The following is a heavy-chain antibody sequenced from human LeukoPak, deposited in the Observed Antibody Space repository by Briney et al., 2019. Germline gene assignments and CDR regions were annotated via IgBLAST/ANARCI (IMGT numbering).Heavy chain of an antibody. V-gene: IGHV3-74*01. CDR1: GFTFSSYW. Sequence: GGSLRLSCAASGFTFSSYWMHWVRQAPGKGLVWVSRINSDGGITRYADSVKGRFTISRDNAKNTLYLQMNNLRVEDTAVCYCARAGSPAYSDILTGYYDGRDYWGQGTLVTVSS. J-gene: IGHJ4*02. D-gene: IGHD3-9*01. CDR2: INSDGGIT. CDR3: ARAGSPAYSDILTGYYDGRDY.